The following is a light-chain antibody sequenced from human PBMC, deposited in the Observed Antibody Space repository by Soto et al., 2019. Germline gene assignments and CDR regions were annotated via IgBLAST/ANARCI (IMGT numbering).Light chain of an antibody. J-gene: IGLJ1*01. CDR1: SSDVGSYNL. V-gene: IGLV2-23*01. CDR3: SSYAGSTYLAV. Sequence: QSALTQPASVSGSPGQSITISCTGTSSDVGSYNLVSWYQQYPGKAPKLMIYEGSKRPSGVSNRFSGSKSGNTASLTISGLQAEDEADYYCSSYAGSTYLAVFGTGTKLTVL. CDR2: EGS.